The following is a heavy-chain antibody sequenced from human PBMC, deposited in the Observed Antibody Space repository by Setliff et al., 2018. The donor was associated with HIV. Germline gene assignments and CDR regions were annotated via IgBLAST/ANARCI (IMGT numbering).Heavy chain of an antibody. D-gene: IGHD3-22*01. J-gene: IGHJ4*02. CDR3: AKGSGFYDY. V-gene: IGHV4-39*01. CDR2: VYYSGRT. CDR1: GGSISSSGPGYY. Sequence: PSETLSLTCTVSGGSISSSGPGYYWGWVRQPPGGGLEWIGSVYYSGRTYYNPSLRSRFTITRDISKNTLDLQMNSLRVDDTAVYYCAKGSGFYDYWGQGTLVTVSS.